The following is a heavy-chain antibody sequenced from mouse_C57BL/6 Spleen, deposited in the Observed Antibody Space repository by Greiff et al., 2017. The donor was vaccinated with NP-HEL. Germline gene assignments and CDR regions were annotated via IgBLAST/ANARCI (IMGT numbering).Heavy chain of an antibody. CDR1: GYTFTDYN. CDR2: INPNNGGT. CDR3: ARGGNDGFHY. D-gene: IGHD2-3*01. Sequence: VQLQQPGPELVKPGASVKMSCKASGYTFTDYNMHWVKQSHGKSLEWIGYINPNNGGTSYNQKFKGKATLTVNKSSSTAYMELRSLTSEDSAVYYCARGGNDGFHYWGQGTTLTVSS. J-gene: IGHJ2*01. V-gene: IGHV1-22*01.